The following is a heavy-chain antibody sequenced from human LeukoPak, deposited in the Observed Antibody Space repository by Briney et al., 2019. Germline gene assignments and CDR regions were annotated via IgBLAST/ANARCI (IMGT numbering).Heavy chain of an antibody. CDR2: IRNSGSRI. CDR1: GFTFNTYW. J-gene: IGHJ4*02. Sequence: PGGSLRLSCAASGFTFNTYWMHWVRQAPGKGLVWVSYIRNSGSRITYADSVKGRFTISRDNAKNTLYLQMNSLRAEDTAVYYCAFGTYSGYEWDYWGQGTLVTVSS. V-gene: IGHV3-74*01. D-gene: IGHD5-12*01. CDR3: AFGTYSGYEWDY.